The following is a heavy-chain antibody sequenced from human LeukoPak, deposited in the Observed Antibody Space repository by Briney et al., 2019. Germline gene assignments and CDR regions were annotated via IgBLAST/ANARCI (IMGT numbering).Heavy chain of an antibody. D-gene: IGHD6-19*01. J-gene: IGHJ4*02. V-gene: IGHV4-34*01. CDR2: INNSGST. Sequence: PSETLSLSCDVYGGSFGGYYWSWIRQPPGKGLEWIGEINNSGSTNYNPSLKSRVPISVDTSNNHFSLKVRSRSTADTAVYYCARGRIPIAVAVPFDSWGQGILVTVSS. CDR3: ARGRIPIAVAVPFDS. CDR1: GGSFGGYY.